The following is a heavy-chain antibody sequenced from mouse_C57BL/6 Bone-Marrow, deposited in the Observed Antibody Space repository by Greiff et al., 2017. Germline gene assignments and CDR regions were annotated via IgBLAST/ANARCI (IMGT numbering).Heavy chain of an antibody. CDR2: LWSGGST. CDR3: AKIADYAMDY. CDR1: GFSLTSYG. Sequence: QVQLKESGPGLVQPSQSLSITCTVSGFSLTSYGVHWVRQPPGKGLEWLGVLWSGGSTDYNAAFISRLSISKDNSKSQVFFKMNSLQADDTAIYYCAKIADYAMDYWGQGTSVTVSS. V-gene: IGHV2-4*01. J-gene: IGHJ4*01.